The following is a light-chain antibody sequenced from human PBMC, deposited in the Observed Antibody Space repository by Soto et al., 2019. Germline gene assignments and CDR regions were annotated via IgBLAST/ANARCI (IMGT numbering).Light chain of an antibody. CDR3: QSDDSSIV. V-gene: IGLV6-57*04. CDR2: EDN. Sequence: NFMLTQPHSVSESPGKTVTISCTRSSGSIASNYVQWYQQRPGSAPTTVIYEDNQRPSGVPDRLSGSIDSSSNSASLTISGLKTEDEADYSCQSDDSSIVFVRRTELTV. CDR1: SGSIASNY. J-gene: IGLJ2*01.